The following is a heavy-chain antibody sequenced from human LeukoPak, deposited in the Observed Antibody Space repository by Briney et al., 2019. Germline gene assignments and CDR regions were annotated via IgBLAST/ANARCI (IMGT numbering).Heavy chain of an antibody. V-gene: IGHV1-69*13. CDR1: GGTFSSYA. Sequence: SVKVSCKASGGTFSSYAISWVRQAPGQGLEWMGGIIPIFGTANYAQKFQGRVTITADESTSTAYMELSSLRSEDTAVYYCARGTGGLNYYYYYYMGVWGKGTTVTVSS. D-gene: IGHD1-14*01. J-gene: IGHJ6*03. CDR2: IIPIFGTA. CDR3: ARGTGGLNYYYYYYMGV.